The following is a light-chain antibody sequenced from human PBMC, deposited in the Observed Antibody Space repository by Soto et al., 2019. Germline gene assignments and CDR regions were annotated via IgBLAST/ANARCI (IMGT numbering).Light chain of an antibody. CDR1: QNINQW. CDR3: QRYNCNSRT. V-gene: IGKV1-5*01. CDR2: DAS. Sequence: DIQMTQSPSTLSASVGDRVTITCRASQNINQWLAWYQQKPGKAPKFLIYDASILESGVPSRFSGTGSGTEFTLTISSLQPDDFATYYCQRYNCNSRTFGQGTKVEIK. J-gene: IGKJ1*01.